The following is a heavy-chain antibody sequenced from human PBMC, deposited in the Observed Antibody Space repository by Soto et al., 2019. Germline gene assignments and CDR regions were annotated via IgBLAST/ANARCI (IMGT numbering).Heavy chain of an antibody. D-gene: IGHD7-27*01. V-gene: IGHV3-30-3*01. CDR3: ARDNWGTDY. J-gene: IGHJ4*02. Sequence: PGESLRLSCAASGFSFSNYAMHWVRQAPGKGLEWVAVISYDGSNKYYADSVEGRFTLSRDNSKNTLYLQMSSLRAEDTAVYYCARDNWGTDYWGQGTLVTVSS. CDR2: ISYDGSNK. CDR1: GFSFSNYA.